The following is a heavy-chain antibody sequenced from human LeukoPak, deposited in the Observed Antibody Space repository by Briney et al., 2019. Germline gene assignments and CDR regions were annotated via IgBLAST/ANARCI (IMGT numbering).Heavy chain of an antibody. V-gene: IGHV4-59*08. D-gene: IGHD3-10*01. Sequence: SETLFLTCTVSGGSISSYYWSWIRQPPGKGLEWIGYIYYSGSTNYNPSLKSRLTISVDASKNQFSLKLSSVTATDTAVYYCARVEWFGELSPFDIWGQGTMVTVSS. J-gene: IGHJ3*02. CDR1: GGSISSYY. CDR3: ARVEWFGELSPFDI. CDR2: IYYSGST.